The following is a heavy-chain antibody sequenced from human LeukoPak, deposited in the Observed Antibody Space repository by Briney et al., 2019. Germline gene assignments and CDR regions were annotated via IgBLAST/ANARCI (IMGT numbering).Heavy chain of an antibody. J-gene: IGHJ5*02. Sequence: ASVTVSCKASGYTFTSYDINWVRQATGQGLEWMGWMNPNSGNTGYAQKFQGRVTMTRNTSISTAYMELSSLRSEDTAVYYCARASSGWYGGWFDPWGQGTLVTVSS. CDR1: GYTFTSYD. V-gene: IGHV1-8*01. D-gene: IGHD6-19*01. CDR2: MNPNSGNT. CDR3: ARASSGWYGGWFDP.